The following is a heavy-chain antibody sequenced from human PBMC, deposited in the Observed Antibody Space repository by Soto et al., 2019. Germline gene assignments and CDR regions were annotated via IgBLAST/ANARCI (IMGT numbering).Heavy chain of an antibody. CDR2: ITGSGSDT. CDR3: AKLGSSTWSPHYYFDY. D-gene: IGHD2-2*01. Sequence: GGSLRLSCAASGFTFNNYAMGWVRQAPGKGLEWVSAITGSGSDTYYLDSVKGRFTISRDDSKNTLYLQMNSLRAEDTAICYCAKLGSSTWSPHYYFDYWGQGTLVTVSS. V-gene: IGHV3-23*01. J-gene: IGHJ4*02. CDR1: GFTFNNYA.